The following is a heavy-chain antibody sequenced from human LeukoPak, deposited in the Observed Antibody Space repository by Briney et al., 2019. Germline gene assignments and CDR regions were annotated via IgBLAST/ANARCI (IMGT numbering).Heavy chain of an antibody. CDR1: GGSISSDGHY. CDR2: IYYSGST. J-gene: IGHJ4*02. CDR3: AREIIGGDYG. Sequence: PSETLSLTCTVSGGSISSDGHYWSWLRPHPGKGLEWIGYIYYSGSTNYNPSLKSRVTISVVTSKNQFSLKLSAVTAADAAVYYCAREIIGGDYGWGQGALVSVSS. D-gene: IGHD4-17*01. V-gene: IGHV4-31*03.